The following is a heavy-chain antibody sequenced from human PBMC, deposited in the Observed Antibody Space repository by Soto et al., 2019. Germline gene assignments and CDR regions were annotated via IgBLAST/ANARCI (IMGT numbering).Heavy chain of an antibody. CDR1: GFTFSSYS. CDR2: ISSSSSTI. Sequence: EVQLVESGGGLVQPGGSLRLSCAASGFTFSSYSMNWDRQAPGKGLEWVSYISSSSSTIYYADSVKGRFTISRDNAKNSLYLQMNSLRAEDTAVYYCARVSIRYSSSWYEGYYYYGMDVWGQGTTVTVSS. CDR3: ARVSIRYSSSWYEGYYYYGMDV. D-gene: IGHD6-13*01. J-gene: IGHJ6*02. V-gene: IGHV3-48*01.